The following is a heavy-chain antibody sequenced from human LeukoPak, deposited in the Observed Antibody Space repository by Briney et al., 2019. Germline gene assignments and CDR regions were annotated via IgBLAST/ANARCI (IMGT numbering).Heavy chain of an antibody. J-gene: IGHJ4*02. D-gene: IGHD6-19*01. CDR2: IYYSGST. CDR3: ARTVAGKLVFGY. Sequence: SETLSLTCTVSGGSISSGGYYWGWIRQPPGKGLEWIVNIYYSGSTYDNPSLKSRVTISVDTSQNQFSLKLSSVTAADTAVFYCARTVAGKLVFGYWGQGTLVTVSS. CDR1: GGSISSGGYY. V-gene: IGHV4-39*07.